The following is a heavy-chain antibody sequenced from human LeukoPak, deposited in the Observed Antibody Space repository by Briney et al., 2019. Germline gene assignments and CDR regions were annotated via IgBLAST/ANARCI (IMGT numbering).Heavy chain of an antibody. D-gene: IGHD6-25*01. J-gene: IGHJ4*02. Sequence: SGTLSLTCAVSGGSISSSNWWSWVRQPPGKGLEWIGEIYHSGSTNYNPSLKGRLTMSIDTSKNQFSLKLSSVTAADTAMYFCGFSEGDFWGQGALVTVSS. CDR1: GGSISSSNW. CDR3: GFSEGDF. CDR2: IYHSGST. V-gene: IGHV4-4*02.